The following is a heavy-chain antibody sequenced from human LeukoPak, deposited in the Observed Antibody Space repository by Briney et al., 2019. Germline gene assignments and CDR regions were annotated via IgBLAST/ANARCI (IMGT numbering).Heavy chain of an antibody. J-gene: IGHJ4*02. CDR1: GYTFTSYA. V-gene: IGHV1-3*01. CDR2: INAGNGST. Sequence: GASVTVSCKASGYTFTSYAMHWVRQAPGQRLEWMGWINAGNGSTKYSQKFQGRVTITRDTSANTAYMELSSLRSEDTAVYYCASGGIYDSSGYPYYFDYWGQGTLVTVSS. D-gene: IGHD3-22*01. CDR3: ASGGIYDSSGYPYYFDY.